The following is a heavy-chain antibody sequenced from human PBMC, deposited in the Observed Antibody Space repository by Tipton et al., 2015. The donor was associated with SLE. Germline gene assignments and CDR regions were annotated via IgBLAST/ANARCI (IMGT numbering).Heavy chain of an antibody. D-gene: IGHD5-18*01. V-gene: IGHV3-21*01. CDR1: GFTFSSYT. J-gene: IGHJ6*02. CDR3: ARDEVELRGYSYTYYYGMDV. Sequence: QLVQSGGGLVKSGGSLRLSCAASGFTFSSYTMNWVRQAPGKGLEWVSSISGDSSYKFYADSLKGRFTISRDNAKNSLYLQVNSLRADDTAVYYCARDEVELRGYSYTYYYGMDVWGQGTTVTVSS. CDR2: ISGDSSYK.